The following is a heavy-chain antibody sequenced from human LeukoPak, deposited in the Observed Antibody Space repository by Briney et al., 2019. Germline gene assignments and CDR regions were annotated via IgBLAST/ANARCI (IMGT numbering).Heavy chain of an antibody. CDR3: ARLLLGATGFDY. D-gene: IGHD1-26*01. Sequence: ASVKVSCKASGGTFSSYTISWVRQAPGQGLEWMGWINPNSGGTNYAQKFQGRVTMTRDTSISTAYMELSRLRSDDTAVYYCARLLLGATGFDYWGQGTPVTVSS. V-gene: IGHV1-2*02. CDR2: INPNSGGT. J-gene: IGHJ4*02. CDR1: GGTFSSYT.